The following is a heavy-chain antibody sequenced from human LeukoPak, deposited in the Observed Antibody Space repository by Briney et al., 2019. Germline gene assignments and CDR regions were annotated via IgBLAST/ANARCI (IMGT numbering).Heavy chain of an antibody. CDR1: GYTFTSYG. V-gene: IGHV1-18*01. CDR2: ISAYNGNT. D-gene: IGHD4-23*01. Sequence: ASVKVSCKASGYTFTSYGISWVRQAPGQGLEWMGWISAYNGNTNYAQKLQGRVTMTRDTSTSTVYMELSSLRSEDTAVYYCARDGGGNSITYYYYGMDVWGQGTTVTVSS. J-gene: IGHJ6*02. CDR3: ARDGGGNSITYYYYGMDV.